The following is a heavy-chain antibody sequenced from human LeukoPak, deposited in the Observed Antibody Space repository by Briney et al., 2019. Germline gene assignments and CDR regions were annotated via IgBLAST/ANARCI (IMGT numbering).Heavy chain of an antibody. V-gene: IGHV1-24*01. CDR1: GYTLTELS. Sequence: GASVKVSCKVSGYTLTELSMHWVRQAPGKGLEWMGGFDPEDGETIYAQKFQGRVTMTEDTSTGTAYMELSSLRSEDTAVYYCATSQAALGASDAFDIWGQGTMVTVSS. CDR2: FDPEDGET. CDR3: ATSQAALGASDAFDI. D-gene: IGHD2-15*01. J-gene: IGHJ3*02.